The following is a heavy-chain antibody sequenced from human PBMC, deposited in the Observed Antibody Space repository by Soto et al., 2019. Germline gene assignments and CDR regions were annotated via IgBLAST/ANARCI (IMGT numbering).Heavy chain of an antibody. CDR3: ARDGWWGAMPKGMDV. CDR2: IYYSGST. D-gene: IGHD2-15*01. J-gene: IGHJ6*02. CDR1: GGSISSGGYY. V-gene: IGHV4-31*03. Sequence: QVQLQESGPGLVKPSQTLSLTCTVSGGSISSGGYYWSWIRQHPGKGLEWIGYIYYSGSTYYNPSLKSRVTISVDTSKNQFSLKLSSVTAADTAVYYCARDGWWGAMPKGMDVWGQGTTVTVSS.